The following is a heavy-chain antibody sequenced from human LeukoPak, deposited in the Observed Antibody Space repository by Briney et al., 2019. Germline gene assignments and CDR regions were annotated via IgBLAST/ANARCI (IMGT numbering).Heavy chain of an antibody. CDR3: ARDGYYGSGTQNYMDV. J-gene: IGHJ6*03. Sequence: SVKVSCKASGGTLSSYAISWVRQAPGQGLEWMGGIIPIFGTANYAQKFQGRVTITADESTSTAYMELSSLRSEDTAVYYCARDGYYGSGTQNYMDVWGKGTTVTISS. V-gene: IGHV1-69*13. D-gene: IGHD3-10*01. CDR2: IIPIFGTA. CDR1: GGTLSSYA.